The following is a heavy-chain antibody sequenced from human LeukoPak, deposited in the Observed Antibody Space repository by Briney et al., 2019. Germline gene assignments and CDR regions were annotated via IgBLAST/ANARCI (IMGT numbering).Heavy chain of an antibody. V-gene: IGHV3-23*01. CDR3: ASVDSSGYDAFDI. CDR2: ISGSGGIT. Sequence: GGSLRLSCAASGFTFRSYAMNWVRQAPGKGLEWVAAISGSGGITYYADSVKGRFTISRDNAKNSLYLQMNSLRAEDTAVYYCASVDSSGYDAFDIWGQGTMVTVSS. J-gene: IGHJ3*02. CDR1: GFTFRSYA. D-gene: IGHD3-22*01.